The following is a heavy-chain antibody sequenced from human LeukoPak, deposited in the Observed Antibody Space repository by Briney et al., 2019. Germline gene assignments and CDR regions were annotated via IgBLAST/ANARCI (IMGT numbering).Heavy chain of an antibody. CDR1: GGSFSGYY. V-gene: IGHV4-34*01. Sequence: SETLSFTCAVYGGSFSGYYWSWIRQPPGKGLEWIGEINHSGSTNYNPSLKSRVTISVDTSKNQFSLKLSSVTAADTAVYYCARRRRQQLANFDYWGQGTLVTVSS. J-gene: IGHJ4*02. CDR3: ARRRRQQLANFDY. CDR2: INHSGST. D-gene: IGHD6-13*01.